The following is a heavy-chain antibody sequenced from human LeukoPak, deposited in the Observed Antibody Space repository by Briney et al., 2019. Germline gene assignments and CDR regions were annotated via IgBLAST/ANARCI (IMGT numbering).Heavy chain of an antibody. CDR2: ISYDGSNK. CDR3: AKDGLYYGSGSYSLVDY. CDR1: GFTFSSYA. D-gene: IGHD3-10*01. J-gene: IGHJ4*02. V-gene: IGHV3-30*18. Sequence: GGSLRLSCAASGFTFSSYAMSWVRQAPGKGLEWVAVISYDGSNKYYADSVKGRFTISRDNSKNTLYLQMNSLRAEDTAVYYCAKDGLYYGSGSYSLVDYWGQGTLVTVSS.